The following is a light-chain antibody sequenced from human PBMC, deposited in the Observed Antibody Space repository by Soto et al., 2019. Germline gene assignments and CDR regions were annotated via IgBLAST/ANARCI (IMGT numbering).Light chain of an antibody. J-gene: IGLJ1*01. Sequence: QSVLTQPASVSGSPGQSNTISCPGNSSDVGGYNYVSWYPQPPGKAPKRMIYDVSNRPSGVSNRFSGSKSGNTASLTISGLQAEDEADYYCSSYTSSSTLEGVFGTGTKVTVL. CDR3: SSYTSSSTLEGV. CDR1: SSDVGGYNY. V-gene: IGLV2-14*01. CDR2: DVS.